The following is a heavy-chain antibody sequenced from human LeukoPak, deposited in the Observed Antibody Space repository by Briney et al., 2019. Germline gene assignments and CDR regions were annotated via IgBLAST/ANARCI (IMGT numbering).Heavy chain of an antibody. Sequence: GSSVKVSCKASGGTFSSYAISWVRQAPGQGLEWMGGIIPIFGTANYAQKFQGRGTITADESTSTAYMELSSLRSGDKAVYYCARDRRSIVGATRDAFDIWGKGTMVSVSS. J-gene: IGHJ3*02. CDR3: ARDRRSIVGATRDAFDI. CDR1: GGTFSSYA. V-gene: IGHV1-69*01. D-gene: IGHD1-26*01. CDR2: IIPIFGTA.